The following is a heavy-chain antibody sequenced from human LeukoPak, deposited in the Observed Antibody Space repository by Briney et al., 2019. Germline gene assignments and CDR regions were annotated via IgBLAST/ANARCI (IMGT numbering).Heavy chain of an antibody. CDR3: ARSPLYSNYAVDP. J-gene: IGHJ5*02. CDR1: GGTFSSYA. CDR2: IIPIFGTA. D-gene: IGHD4-11*01. V-gene: IGHV1-69*01. Sequence: ASVKVSCKASGGTFSSYAISWVRQAPGQGLEWMGGIIPIFGTANYAQKFQGRVTITADESTSTAYMELSSLRSEDTAAYYCARSPLYSNYAVDPWGQGTLVTVSS.